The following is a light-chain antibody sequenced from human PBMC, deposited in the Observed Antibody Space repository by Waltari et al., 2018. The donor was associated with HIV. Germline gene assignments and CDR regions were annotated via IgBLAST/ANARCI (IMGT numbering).Light chain of an antibody. CDR3: SSYAGSSMSYA. J-gene: IGLJ1*01. V-gene: IGLV2-8*01. Sequence: QSALTQPPSASGSPGQSVTISCTGASSDVGAFKYVSWYQQHPGKAPKLWMYDGTKRPSGVPDRCSGSKSGNTASLTVSGLQAEDEAHYYCSSYAGSSMSYAFGTGTKVTVL. CDR1: SSDVGAFKY. CDR2: DGT.